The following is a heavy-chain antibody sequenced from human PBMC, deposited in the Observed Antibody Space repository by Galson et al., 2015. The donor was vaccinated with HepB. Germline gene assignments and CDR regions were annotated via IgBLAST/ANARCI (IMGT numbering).Heavy chain of an antibody. Sequence: LRLSCAASGFTFSSYAMSWVRQAPGKGLEWVSAISGSGGSTYYADSVKGRFTISRDNSKNTLYLQMNSLRAEDTAVYYCGKVDIIFGLSDYWGQGTLVTVSS. CDR3: GKVDIIFGLSDY. CDR1: GFTFSSYA. D-gene: IGHD3-10*02. J-gene: IGHJ4*02. V-gene: IGHV3-23*01. CDR2: ISGSGGST.